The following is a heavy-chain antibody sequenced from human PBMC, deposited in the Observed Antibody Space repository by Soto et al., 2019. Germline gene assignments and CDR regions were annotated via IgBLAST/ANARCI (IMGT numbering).Heavy chain of an antibody. D-gene: IGHD7-27*01. V-gene: IGHV2-5*02. Sequence: QITLKESGPTLVKPTQTLTLTCTFSGFSLSTSGVAVGWIRQPPGKALEWLAIIYWDDDKRYSPSLKSRLTITKDTSKNQVVLTMTNMDAVDTATYYCARRAATNFHYGLDVWGQGTTVTVSS. CDR1: GFSLSTSGVA. CDR3: ARRAATNFHYGLDV. J-gene: IGHJ6*02. CDR2: IYWDDDK.